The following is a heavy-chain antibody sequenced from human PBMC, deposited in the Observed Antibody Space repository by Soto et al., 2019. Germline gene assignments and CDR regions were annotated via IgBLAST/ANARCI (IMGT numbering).Heavy chain of an antibody. D-gene: IGHD1-26*01. J-gene: IGHJ4*02. V-gene: IGHV2-5*02. CDR3: AHAYGGRSLY. Sequence: QITLKESGPTLVKPTQTLTLTCTFSGFSLTTDRVGVGWIRQPPGEDLEWLAVIYWDDSKTYRPSLESRVTIPKDTSKNQVALTMTNMDSLDTATYYCAHAYGGRSLYWGQGTLVTVSS. CDR1: GFSLTTDRVG. CDR2: IYWDDSK.